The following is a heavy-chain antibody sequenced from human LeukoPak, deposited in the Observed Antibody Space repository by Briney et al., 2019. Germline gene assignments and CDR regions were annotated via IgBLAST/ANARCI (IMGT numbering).Heavy chain of an antibody. CDR1: GGSISSHY. J-gene: IGHJ6*02. D-gene: IGHD4-17*01. Sequence: SETLSLTCTVSGGSISSHYWSWIRQPPGKGLEWIGYIYYSGSTNYNPSLKSRVTISVDTSKNQFSLKLSSVTAADTAVYYCARATVTHYYGMDVWGQGTTVTVSS. V-gene: IGHV4-59*11. CDR2: IYYSGST. CDR3: ARATVTHYYGMDV.